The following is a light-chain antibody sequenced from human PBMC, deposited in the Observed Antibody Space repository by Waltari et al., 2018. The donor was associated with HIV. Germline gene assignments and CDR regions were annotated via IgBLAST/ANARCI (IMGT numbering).Light chain of an antibody. J-gene: IGLJ2*01. CDR3: ASWDDSLSGVV. Sequence: QSVLTQPPSASGTPGQRVTISCSGGTSNIETNYVYWYQQLPGTAPNLLIYRSHQRPSGVPERFSGSKSGTSASLAISGLRSDDEADYYCASWDDSLSGVVFGGGTKLTVL. CDR2: RSH. CDR1: TSNIETNY. V-gene: IGLV1-47*01.